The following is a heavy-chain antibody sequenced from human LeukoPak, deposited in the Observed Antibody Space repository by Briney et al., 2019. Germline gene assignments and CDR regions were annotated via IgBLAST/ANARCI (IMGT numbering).Heavy chain of an antibody. V-gene: IGHV3-7*01. CDR3: AREDHSTYAY. Sequence: GGSLRLSCTASGFSFSSYWMSWVRQTPGKGLEWVASIKQDGTEKYYVDSVKGRFTISKDNSKNSLYLQMNTLRAEDTAVYYCAREDHSTYAYWGQGTRVTVSS. J-gene: IGHJ4*02. D-gene: IGHD2/OR15-2a*01. CDR2: IKQDGTEK. CDR1: GFSFSSYW.